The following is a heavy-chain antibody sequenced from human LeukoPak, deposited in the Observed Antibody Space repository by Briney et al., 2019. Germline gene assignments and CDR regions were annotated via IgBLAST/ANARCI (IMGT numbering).Heavy chain of an antibody. CDR1: GYRFTGCY. CDR2: INSNSGGT. J-gene: IGHJ4*02. V-gene: IGHV1-2*06. CDR3: ARGFSGYSYGSEY. Sequence: GASVKVSCKASGYRFTGCYMHWVRQAPGQGLEWMGRINSNSGGTNYAQKFQGRVTMARDTSISTAYMELSRLRSDDTAVYYCARGFSGYSYGSEYWGQGTLVTVSS. D-gene: IGHD5-18*01.